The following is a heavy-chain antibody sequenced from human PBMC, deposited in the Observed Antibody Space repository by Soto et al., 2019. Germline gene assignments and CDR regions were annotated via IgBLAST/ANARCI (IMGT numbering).Heavy chain of an antibody. CDR3: AREVDTAVAGISFDP. V-gene: IGHV4-59*01. J-gene: IGHJ5*02. CDR2: IYYSGST. CDR1: GGSISSYY. Sequence: SETLSLTCTVSGGSISSYYWSWIRQPPGKGLEWIGYIYYSGSTNYNPSLKSRVTISVDTSKNQFSLKLSSVTAADTAVYYCAREVDTAVAGISFDPWGQGTLVT. D-gene: IGHD6-19*01.